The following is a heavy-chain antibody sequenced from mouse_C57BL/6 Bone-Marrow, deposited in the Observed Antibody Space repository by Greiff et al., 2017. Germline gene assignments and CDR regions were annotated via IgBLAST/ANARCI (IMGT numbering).Heavy chain of an antibody. D-gene: IGHD1-1*01. CDR1: GYTFPSYW. CDR3: ARHYYGSSYGFAY. CDR2: IDPSDSYT. Sequence: QVQLQQPGAELVKPGASVKLSCKASGYTFPSYWMQWVKQRPGQGLEWIGEIDPSDSYTNSNQKFKGKATLTVDTSSSTSYMQLSSLTSEDSAVYYCARHYYGSSYGFAYWGQGTLVTVSA. V-gene: IGHV1-50*01. J-gene: IGHJ3*01.